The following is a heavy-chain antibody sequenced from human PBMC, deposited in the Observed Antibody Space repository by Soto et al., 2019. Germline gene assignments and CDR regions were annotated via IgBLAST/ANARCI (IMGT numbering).Heavy chain of an antibody. CDR2: INGYNGNT. D-gene: IGHD6-13*01. J-gene: IGHJ4*02. Sequence: QVQLVQSGAEVKKPGASVKVSCKASGYTFNSYGISWVRQAPGQGLGWKGWINGYNGNTKYAQKLQGRVTMTTDTTTSTAYMEMRSLRSDDTAVYYCARELGQLLVDYWGQGTLVTVSS. CDR1: GYTFNSYG. V-gene: IGHV1-18*01. CDR3: ARELGQLLVDY.